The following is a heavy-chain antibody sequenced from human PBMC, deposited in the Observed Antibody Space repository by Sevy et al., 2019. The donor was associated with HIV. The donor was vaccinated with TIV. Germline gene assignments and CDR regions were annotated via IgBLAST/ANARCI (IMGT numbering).Heavy chain of an antibody. V-gene: IGHV3-23*01. Sequence: GESLKISCAASGFTFSSYAMSWVRQAPGKGLEWVSAISGSGGSTYYADSVKGRFTISRDNSKNTLYLQMNSLRAEDTAVYYCAKGNTMVRGVISAGAFDIWGQGTMVTVSS. D-gene: IGHD3-10*01. CDR2: ISGSGGST. CDR3: AKGNTMVRGVISAGAFDI. CDR1: GFTFSSYA. J-gene: IGHJ3*02.